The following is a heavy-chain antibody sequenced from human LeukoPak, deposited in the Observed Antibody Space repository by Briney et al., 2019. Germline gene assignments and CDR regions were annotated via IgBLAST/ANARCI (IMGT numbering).Heavy chain of an antibody. V-gene: IGHV3-11*04. D-gene: IGHD6-6*01. J-gene: IGHJ6*03. CDR3: ARTGSSSSYYSYYYMDV. Sequence: GGSLRLSCAASGITFSNYYMTWIRQAPGKGLEWVSYISSSGSNKYYADSVKGRFTISRDNAQSSLYLQMSSLRAEDTAVYYCARTGSSSSYYSYYYMDVWGKGTTVTVSS. CDR1: GITFSNYY. CDR2: ISSSGSNK.